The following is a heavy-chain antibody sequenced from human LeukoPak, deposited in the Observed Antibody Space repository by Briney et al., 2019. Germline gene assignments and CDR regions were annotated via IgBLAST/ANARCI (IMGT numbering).Heavy chain of an antibody. CDR1: GGSISSGGYY. CDR3: AREMTGTTWGYYYYGMDV. CDR2: IYYSGST. J-gene: IGHJ6*02. D-gene: IGHD1-7*01. Sequence: PSQTLSLTCTVSGGSISSGGYYWSWIRQHPGKGLEWIGYIYYSGSTYYNPSLKSRVTISVDTPKNQFSLKLSSVTAADTAVYYCAREMTGTTWGYYYYGMDVWGQGTTVTVSS. V-gene: IGHV4-31*03.